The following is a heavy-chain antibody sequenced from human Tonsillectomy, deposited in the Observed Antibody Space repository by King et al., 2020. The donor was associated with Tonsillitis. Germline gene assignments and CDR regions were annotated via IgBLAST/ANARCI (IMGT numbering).Heavy chain of an antibody. CDR3: ARGGLWYGQSTGGQDH. CDR1: VGSFSGYY. CDR2: INHSGST. V-gene: IGHV4-34*01. Sequence: VQLQQWGAGLLKPSETLSLTCAVYVGSFSGYYWSWIRQPPGKGLEGIGEINHSGSTNYNPSLKSRVPKSVDTSNNQFPLKLRSVTAADPAVYYFARGGLWYGQSTGGQDHWGQGPLVTVS. J-gene: IGHJ4*02. D-gene: IGHD2-15*01.